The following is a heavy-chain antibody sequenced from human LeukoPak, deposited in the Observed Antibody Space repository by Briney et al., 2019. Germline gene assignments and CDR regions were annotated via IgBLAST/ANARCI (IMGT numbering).Heavy chain of an antibody. J-gene: IGHJ4*02. CDR3: ARGRQQLVLPSAY. CDR2: IKQDGSEK. CDR1: GSTFSSYW. V-gene: IGHV3-7*01. D-gene: IGHD6-13*01. Sequence: GGSLRLSCAASGSTFSSYWMSWVRQAPGKGLEWVANIKQDGSEKYYVDSVKGRFTISRDNAKNSLYLQMNSLRAEDTAVYYCARGRQQLVLPSAYWGQGTLVTVSS.